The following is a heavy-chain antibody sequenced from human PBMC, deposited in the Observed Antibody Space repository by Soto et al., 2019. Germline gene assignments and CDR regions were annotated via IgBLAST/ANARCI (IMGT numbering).Heavy chain of an antibody. CDR2: ISQSGST. CDR3: ARSTVTRVDY. Sequence: QLPLQESGSGLVKPSQTLSLTCAVSGGSISSGGYSWSWIRQPPGKGLEWIGYISQSGSTYYNPSLKSRVTRAVDRSKNQSSLKLCSVTAAETAVYYCARSTVTRVDYWGQGTLVTGSS. D-gene: IGHD4-17*01. V-gene: IGHV4-30-2*01. J-gene: IGHJ4*02. CDR1: GGSISSGGYS.